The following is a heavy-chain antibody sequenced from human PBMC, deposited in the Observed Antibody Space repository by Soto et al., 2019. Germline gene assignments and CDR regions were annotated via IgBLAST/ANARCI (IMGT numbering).Heavy chain of an antibody. D-gene: IGHD3-22*01. V-gene: IGHV3-74*01. CDR3: ARVVDYCDPYYYYGMDV. Sequence: GGSLRLSCATSGFTFSYDWMHWVRQAPGKGLVWVSRINTDGSDTSYADSVKGRFTISRDNAKNTLYLQMNSLRAEDTAVYYCARVVDYCDPYYYYGMDVWGQGTTVTVSS. CDR1: GFTFSYDW. J-gene: IGHJ6*01. CDR2: INTDGSDT.